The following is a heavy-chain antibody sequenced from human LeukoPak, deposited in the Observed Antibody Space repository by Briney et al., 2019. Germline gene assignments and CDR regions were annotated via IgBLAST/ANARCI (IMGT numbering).Heavy chain of an antibody. CDR1: GGSISSGGYY. CDR2: IYYSGST. D-gene: IGHD4-17*01. Sequence: ASETLPLTCTVSGGSISSGGYYWSWIRQHPGKGLEWIGYIYYSGSTYYNPSLKSRVTISVDTSKNQFSLKLSSVTAADTAVYYCARITTVVYWGQGTLVTVSS. CDR3: ARITTVVY. V-gene: IGHV4-31*03. J-gene: IGHJ4*02.